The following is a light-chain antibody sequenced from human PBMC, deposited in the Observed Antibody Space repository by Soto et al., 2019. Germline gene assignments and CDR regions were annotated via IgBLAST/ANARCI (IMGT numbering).Light chain of an antibody. V-gene: IGKV3-15*01. CDR2: GAS. CDR1: QSVSSN. CDR3: QQYNNWWT. J-gene: IGKJ1*01. Sequence: IVMTQSPATLSVSPWERATLSCRASQSVSSNLAWYKQKPGQAPRLLIYGASTRATAIPARFSGSGSGTEFTLTISSLKSEDFAVYYCQQYNNWWTFGQGTKVDIK.